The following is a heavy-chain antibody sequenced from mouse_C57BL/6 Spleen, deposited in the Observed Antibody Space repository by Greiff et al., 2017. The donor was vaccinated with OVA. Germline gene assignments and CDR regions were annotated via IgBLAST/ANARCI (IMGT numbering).Heavy chain of an antibody. J-gene: IGHJ3*01. Sequence: VQLKESGPELVKPGASVKISCKASGYSFTGYYMNWVKQSPEKSLEWIGEINPSTGGTTYNQKFKAKATLTVDKSSSTAYMQLKSLPSEDSAVYYCARGAAWFAYWGQGTLVTVSA. V-gene: IGHV1-42*01. CDR1: GYSFTGYY. CDR2: INPSTGGT. CDR3: ARGAAWFAY.